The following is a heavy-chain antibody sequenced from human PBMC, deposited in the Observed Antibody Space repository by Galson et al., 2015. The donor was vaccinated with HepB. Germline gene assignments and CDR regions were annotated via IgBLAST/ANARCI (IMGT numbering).Heavy chain of an antibody. Sequence: SLKVSCKASGGTFSTYTINWVRQAPGQGLEWKGRIIPILGRANYAQKFHDRVTITADKSTSTAYMELSSLTSEDTAVYYCANGRCGEFTLEYWGPGTQVTVSS. CDR3: ANGRCGEFTLEY. V-gene: IGHV1-69*02. CDR1: GGTFSTYT. J-gene: IGHJ4*02. CDR2: IIPILGRA. D-gene: IGHD3-10*01.